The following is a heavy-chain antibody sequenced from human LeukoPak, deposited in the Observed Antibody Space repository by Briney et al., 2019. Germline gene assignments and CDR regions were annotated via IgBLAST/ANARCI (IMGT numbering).Heavy chain of an antibody. CDR2: ITSSSNYI. CDR1: GFTFSTYA. J-gene: IGHJ4*02. CDR3: ARYYYDSNGYNIYYFDY. Sequence: GGSLRLSCAASGFTFSTYAMNWVRQDPGKGLEWVSSITSSSNYIYYADSVKGRFTISRDNAKNSLYLQMNSLRAEDTAVYYCARYYYDSNGYNIYYFDYWGQGTLVTVSS. V-gene: IGHV3-21*01. D-gene: IGHD3-22*01.